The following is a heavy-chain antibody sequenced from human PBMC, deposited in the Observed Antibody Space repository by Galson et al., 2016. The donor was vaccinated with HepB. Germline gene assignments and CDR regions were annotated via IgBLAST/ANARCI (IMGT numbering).Heavy chain of an antibody. CDR2: ITRSGDAT. CDR3: GKHGGFDY. V-gene: IGHV3-23*01. CDR1: EXTFRSYW. J-gene: IGHJ4*02. D-gene: IGHD3-16*01. Sequence: LRLSCAASEXTFRSYWMHWVRXAPGKGLEXVSGITRSGDATHYADFVKGRFTISRDNSKNTLYLYMNNLTAGDTAIYYCGKHGGFDYWGQGALVTVSS.